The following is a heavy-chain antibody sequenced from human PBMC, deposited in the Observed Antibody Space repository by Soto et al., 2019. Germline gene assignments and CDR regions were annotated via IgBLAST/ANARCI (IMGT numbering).Heavy chain of an antibody. CDR2: ISSRGTTI. Sequence: GGSLRLSCAASGFTFSSYSMAWVRQAPGKGLEWVSVISSRGTTIYYADSVKGRFSISRDNSKNTLYLQMDSLRAEDTAVYYCAKEPPYCGGDCHVLLDFWGQGTLVTVSS. J-gene: IGHJ4*02. CDR3: AKEPPYCGGDCHVLLDF. D-gene: IGHD2-21*02. V-gene: IGHV3-23*01. CDR1: GFTFSSYS.